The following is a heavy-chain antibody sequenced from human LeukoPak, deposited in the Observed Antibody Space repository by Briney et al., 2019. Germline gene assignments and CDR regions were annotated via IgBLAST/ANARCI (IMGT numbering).Heavy chain of an antibody. D-gene: IGHD3-3*01. CDR2: IYYTGSP. CDR3: ARHGKYYDFWSGYYEP. V-gene: IGHV4-59*08. J-gene: IGHJ4*02. CDR1: GGSISSHY. Sequence: SETLSLTCTVSGGSISSHYWSWFRQPPGKGLEWIGYIYYTGSPNYNPALKSRVTISVDTSKKQCSLKLSSVTAADTAVYYCARHGKYYDFWSGYYEPWGQGTLVTVSS.